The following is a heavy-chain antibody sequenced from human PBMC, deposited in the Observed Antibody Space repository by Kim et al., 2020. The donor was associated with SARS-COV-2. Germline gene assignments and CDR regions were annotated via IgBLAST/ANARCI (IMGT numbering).Heavy chain of an antibody. J-gene: IGHJ4*02. CDR2: IWYDGSNK. Sequence: GGSLRLSCAASGFTFSSYGMHWVRQAPGKGLEWVAVIWYDGSNKYYADSVKGRFTISRDNSKNTLYLQMNSLRAEDTAVYYCARDSDIVVVPAAIQGFDYWSQGTLVTASS. V-gene: IGHV3-33*01. D-gene: IGHD2-2*01. CDR1: GFTFSSYG. CDR3: ARDSDIVVVPAAIQGFDY.